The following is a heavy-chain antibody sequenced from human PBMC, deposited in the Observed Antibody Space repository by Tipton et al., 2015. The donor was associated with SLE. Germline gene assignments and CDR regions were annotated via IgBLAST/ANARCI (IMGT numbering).Heavy chain of an antibody. CDR3: ASSTGAY. V-gene: IGHV4-61*09. CDR2: IYTSGST. CDR1: GGSISSGSYY. Sequence: TLSLTCTVSGGSISSGSYYWSWIRQPAGKGLEWIGHIYTSGSTNYNPSLKSRVTISVDTSKNQFSLKLSSVTAADTAVYYCASSTGAYWGQGTLVTVSS. D-gene: IGHD7-27*01. J-gene: IGHJ4*02.